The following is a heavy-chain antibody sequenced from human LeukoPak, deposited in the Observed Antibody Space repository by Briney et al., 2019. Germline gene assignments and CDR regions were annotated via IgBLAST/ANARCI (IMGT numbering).Heavy chain of an antibody. CDR1: GYTFTSYG. CDR2: INPYNGNT. CDR3: ARDALEVGVNPYNWFDP. D-gene: IGHD3-10*01. V-gene: IGHV1-18*01. Sequence: GASVKVSCKASGYTFTSYGINWVRQVPGQGLEWMGRINPYNGNTNYAQKVQGRVTMTTVTSTSTAYMELRSLRSDDTAVYYCARDALEVGVNPYNWFDPWGQGTLVTVSS. J-gene: IGHJ5*02.